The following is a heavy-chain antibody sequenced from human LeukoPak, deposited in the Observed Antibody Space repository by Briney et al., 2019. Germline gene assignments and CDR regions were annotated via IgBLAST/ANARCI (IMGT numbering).Heavy chain of an antibody. Sequence: GRSLRLSCAASGFTFSSYAMHWVRQAPGKGLEWVAVISYDGSNKYYADSVKGRFTISSDNSKNTLYLQMNSLRAEDTAVYYCAREELVPAATWPPYYYYGMDVWGKGTTVTVSS. CDR3: AREELVPAATWPPYYYYGMDV. V-gene: IGHV3-30-3*01. CDR1: GFTFSSYA. CDR2: ISYDGSNK. J-gene: IGHJ6*04. D-gene: IGHD2-2*01.